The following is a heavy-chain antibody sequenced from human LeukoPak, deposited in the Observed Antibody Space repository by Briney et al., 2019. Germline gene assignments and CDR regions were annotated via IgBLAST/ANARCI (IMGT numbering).Heavy chain of an antibody. CDR3: ARGGRDTGFDY. Sequence: PSETLSLTCTVSGGSISSGSYYWGWIRQPPGKGLECIGSIYYSGTTYYNPSLKSRVTISVDTSKNQFSLKLTSVTAADTAVYYCARGGRDTGFDYWGQGTLVTVSS. V-gene: IGHV4-39*01. D-gene: IGHD5-18*01. CDR1: GGSISSGSYY. CDR2: IYYSGTT. J-gene: IGHJ4*02.